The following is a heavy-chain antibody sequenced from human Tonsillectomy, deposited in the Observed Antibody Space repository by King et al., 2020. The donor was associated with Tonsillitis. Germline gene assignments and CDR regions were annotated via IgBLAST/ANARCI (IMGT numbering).Heavy chain of an antibody. J-gene: IGHJ4*02. CDR2: INVCNGNT. D-gene: IGHD1-26*01. CDR1: GYTFTTYA. CDR3: GRDRTGTYERDFDY. Sequence: QLVQSGAEVKKPGASVKVSCKASGYTFTTYAIHWVRQAPGQRLEWMGWINVCNGNTKYSQKFQDRVTITRDTSASTAYMELSSLRSEDTAVYYCGRDRTGTYERDFDYWGQGTLVTVSS. V-gene: IGHV1-3*01.